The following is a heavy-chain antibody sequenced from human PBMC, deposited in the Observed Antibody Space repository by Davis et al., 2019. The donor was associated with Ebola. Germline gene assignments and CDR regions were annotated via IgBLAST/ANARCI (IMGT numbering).Heavy chain of an antibody. CDR1: GDSVSSGG. CDR3: ARGWLRSGLDV. Sequence: HSQTPSLTCAISGDSVSSGGWNWIRQSPSRGLELLGRTYYSSKWYNGYAESVKSRINISPDTAKNQFSLHLNSVTPEDTAVYYCARGWLRSGLDVWGKGAAVIVSS. J-gene: IGHJ6*04. V-gene: IGHV6-1*01. CDR2: TYYSSKWYN. D-gene: IGHD5-12*01.